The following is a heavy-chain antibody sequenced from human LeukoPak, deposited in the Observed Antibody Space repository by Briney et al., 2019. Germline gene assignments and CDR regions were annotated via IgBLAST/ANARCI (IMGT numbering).Heavy chain of an antibody. CDR2: IYPGDSDT. Sequence: GESLKISCKASGYSFTSYWIGWVRQMPGKGLEWMGIIYPGDSDTRYSPSFQGQVTISADKSISTAYLQWSSLKASDTAMYYCARPRGPLKYYYYYYGMDVWGQGTTVTVSS. CDR3: ARPRGPLKYYYYYYGMDV. V-gene: IGHV5-51*01. D-gene: IGHD5-12*01. CDR1: GYSFTSYW. J-gene: IGHJ6*02.